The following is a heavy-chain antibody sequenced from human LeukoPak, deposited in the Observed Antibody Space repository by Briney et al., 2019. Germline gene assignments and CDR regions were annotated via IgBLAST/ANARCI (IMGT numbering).Heavy chain of an antibody. CDR3: ARDGGRFLEWLSSYYFDY. Sequence: PGGSLRLSCAASGFTFSSYWMSWVRQAPGKGLEWVANIKQDESEKCYVDSVKGRFTISRDNAKNSLYLQMNSLRVEDTAVYYCARDGGRFLEWLSSYYFDYWGQGAMVTVSS. J-gene: IGHJ4*02. CDR1: GFTFSSYW. V-gene: IGHV3-7*01. D-gene: IGHD3-3*01. CDR2: IKQDESEK.